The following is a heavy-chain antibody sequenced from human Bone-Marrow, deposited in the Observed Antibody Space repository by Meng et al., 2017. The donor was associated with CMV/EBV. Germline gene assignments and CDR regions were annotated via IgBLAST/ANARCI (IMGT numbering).Heavy chain of an antibody. CDR3: ARYYDFWGGSANVYFFDS. Sequence: GESLKISCAASGFTFNRFWMTWVRQAPGRGLEWVSTIYGDDRNTFYAESVKGRFSVSRDNSMNTLFLQMDSLRAEDTAIYYCARYYDFWGGSANVYFFDSWGQGTLVTVSS. V-gene: IGHV3-23*03. D-gene: IGHD3-3*01. CDR2: IYGDDRNT. CDR1: GFTFNRFW. J-gene: IGHJ4*02.